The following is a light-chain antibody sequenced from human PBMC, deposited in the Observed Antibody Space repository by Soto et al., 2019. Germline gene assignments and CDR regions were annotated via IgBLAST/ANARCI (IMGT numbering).Light chain of an antibody. CDR3: AAWDDSLSGVV. V-gene: IGLV1-47*01. Sequence: QSVLTQPPSASGTPGQRVTISCSGSSSNIGSNYVYWFQQVPGTAPKLLIYRNNRRPSGVPDRFSGSKSGTSASLAISGLRSEDEGDYYCAAWDDSLSGVVFGGGIKLTVL. J-gene: IGLJ2*01. CDR1: SSNIGSNY. CDR2: RNN.